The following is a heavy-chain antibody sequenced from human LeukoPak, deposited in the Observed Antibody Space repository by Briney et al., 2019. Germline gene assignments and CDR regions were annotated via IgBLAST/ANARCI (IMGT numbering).Heavy chain of an antibody. CDR3: ASDPSDGYGHFDH. CDR1: GFILSDKH. Sequence: GGSLRLSCAASGFILSDKHMNWVRQAPGKGLEWVSVIYSDGTTYYADSVKGRFTISRDTSKNTLYLKMNSLKPEDTAVYSCASDPSDGYGHFDHWGQGTLVTVSS. D-gene: IGHD6-13*01. V-gene: IGHV3-66*02. CDR2: IYSDGTT. J-gene: IGHJ4*02.